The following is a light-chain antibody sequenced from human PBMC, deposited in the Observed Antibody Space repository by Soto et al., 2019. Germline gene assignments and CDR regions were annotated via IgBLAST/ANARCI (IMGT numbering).Light chain of an antibody. CDR1: TSDIGGHKY. Sequence: QSALTQPASVSGSPGQSITISCTGTTSDIGGHKYVSWYQQHPDKAPKVLIFEVSNRPSGISDRFSGSKSGNTASLTISGLQAEDEADYYCSSYTSSSTWVFGGGTKVTVL. CDR2: EVS. CDR3: SSYTSSSTWV. J-gene: IGLJ3*02. V-gene: IGLV2-14*01.